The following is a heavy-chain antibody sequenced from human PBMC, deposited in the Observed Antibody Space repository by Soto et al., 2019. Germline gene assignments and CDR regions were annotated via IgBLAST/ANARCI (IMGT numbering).Heavy chain of an antibody. V-gene: IGHV3-48*01. J-gene: IGHJ4*02. CDR3: VRDLDYAFDY. CDR1: GFTFSAFS. Sequence: GGSLRLSCAASGFTFSAFSMNWVRQAPGKGLEWLAYISGSGRPISYADSVKGRFTVSRDNVKDSLSLQMDSLRGEDTAVYYCVRDLDYAFDYWGQGILVTVSS. CDR2: ISGSGRPI. D-gene: IGHD4-17*01.